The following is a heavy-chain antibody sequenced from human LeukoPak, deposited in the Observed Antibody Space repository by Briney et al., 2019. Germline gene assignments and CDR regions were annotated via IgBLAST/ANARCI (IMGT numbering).Heavy chain of an antibody. D-gene: IGHD3-3*01. CDR1: GGSISSTSYY. Sequence: SETLSLTCTVSGGSISSTSYYWGWIRQPPGKGLEWIGSISYSGTTYYNPSLKSRVTISVDTSKNQFSLKLNSVTAADTAVYYCARDPDFWSGYYNFDYWGQGTLVTVSS. V-gene: IGHV4-39*07. CDR2: ISYSGTT. CDR3: ARDPDFWSGYYNFDY. J-gene: IGHJ4*02.